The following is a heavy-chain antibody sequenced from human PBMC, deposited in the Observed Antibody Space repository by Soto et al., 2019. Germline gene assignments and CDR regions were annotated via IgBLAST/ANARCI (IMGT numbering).Heavy chain of an antibody. Sequence: WTWLRQPPGKGLEWIGFVYYSGGINYNPSLKSRVTISVDTSKNQFSLKLTSVTAADTAVYYCAREASGYPYYWGQGTLVTVSS. D-gene: IGHD3-22*01. CDR2: VYYSGGI. V-gene: IGHV4-59*01. CDR3: AREASGYPYY. J-gene: IGHJ4*02.